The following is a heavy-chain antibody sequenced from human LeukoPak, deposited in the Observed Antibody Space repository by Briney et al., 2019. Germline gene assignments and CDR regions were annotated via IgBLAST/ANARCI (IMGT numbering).Heavy chain of an antibody. V-gene: IGHV1-18*01. Sequence: ASVKVSCKASGYTFTSYGISWVRQAPGQGLEWMGWISAYNGNTNYAQKLQGRVTMTTDTSTSTAYMELRSLRSDDTAVYYCARDMLVATIFGYYYYMDVWGKGTTVTISS. D-gene: IGHD5-12*01. CDR1: GYTFTSYG. J-gene: IGHJ6*03. CDR3: ARDMLVATIFGYYYYMDV. CDR2: ISAYNGNT.